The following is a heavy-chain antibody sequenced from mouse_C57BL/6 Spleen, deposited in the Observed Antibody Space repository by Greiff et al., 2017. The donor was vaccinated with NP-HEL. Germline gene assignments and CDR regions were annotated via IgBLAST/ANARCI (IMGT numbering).Heavy chain of an antibody. CDR2: ISDGGSYT. V-gene: IGHV5-4*03. Sequence: DVKLVESGGGLVKPGGSLKLSCAASGFTFSSYAMSWVRQTPEKRLEWVATISDGGSYTYYPDNVKGRFTISRDNAKNNLYLQMSHLKSEDTAMYYCARGEYYDYDVEYFDVWGTGTTVTVSS. CDR3: ARGEYYDYDVEYFDV. D-gene: IGHD2-4*01. J-gene: IGHJ1*03. CDR1: GFTFSSYA.